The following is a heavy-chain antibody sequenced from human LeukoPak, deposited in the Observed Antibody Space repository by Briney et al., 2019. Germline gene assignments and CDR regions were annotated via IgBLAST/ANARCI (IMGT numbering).Heavy chain of an antibody. CDR3: ASRPKWELTLDY. J-gene: IGHJ4*02. CDR2: IYSGGST. CDR1: GGSISSNY. V-gene: IGHV3-66*01. D-gene: IGHD1-26*01. Sequence: PSETLSLTCTVSGGSISSNYMSWVRQAPGKGLEWVSVIYSGGSTYYADSVKGRFTISRDNSKNTLYLQMNSLRAEDTAVYYCASRPKWELTLDYWGQGTLVTVSS.